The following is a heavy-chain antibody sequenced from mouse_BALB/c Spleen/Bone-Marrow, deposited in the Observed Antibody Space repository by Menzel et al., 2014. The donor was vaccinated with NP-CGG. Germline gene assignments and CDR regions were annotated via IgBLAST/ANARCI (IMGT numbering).Heavy chain of an antibody. CDR3: TRGGRYDEVAY. D-gene: IGHD2-14*01. V-gene: IGHV1-67*01. Sequence: VKLMESGPGLVRPGVSVKISCKGSSYTFTDYAMHWVKQSHAKSLEWIGVISTYYGNANYNQKFKGKATMTVDKSSSTAYMELARLTSEDSAVYYCTRGGRYDEVAYWGQGTLVTVSA. CDR2: ISTYYGNA. J-gene: IGHJ3*01. CDR1: SYTFTDYA.